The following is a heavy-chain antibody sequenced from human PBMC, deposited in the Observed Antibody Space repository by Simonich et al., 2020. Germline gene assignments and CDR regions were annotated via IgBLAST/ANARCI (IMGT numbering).Heavy chain of an antibody. CDR2: SNPNRRGT. CDR1: GYTFTRYY. CDR3: ARGPSLPD. Sequence: QVQLVQSGAEVKKPGASVKVSCKASGYTFTRYYMHWVRQAPGQGLEGMGWSNPNRRGTNHAQKFQGRVTMSSDTSISTAYMELSRLRSDDTAVYYCARGPSLPDWGQGTLVTVSS. V-gene: IGHV1-2*02. J-gene: IGHJ4*02.